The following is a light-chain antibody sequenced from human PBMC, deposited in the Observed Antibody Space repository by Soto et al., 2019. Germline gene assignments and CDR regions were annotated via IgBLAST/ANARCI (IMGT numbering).Light chain of an antibody. Sequence: IGLPRCPGSLSLSPGERATLSCRASQSVSSSNFAWYQQKPAQAPRLLIYGASRRAPGIPERFSGSGSGTDFTLTISRLEPEDFAVYYCQQYLTSPKPFGQGTKVAIK. CDR3: QQYLTSPKP. J-gene: IGKJ1*01. CDR1: QSVSSSN. CDR2: GAS. V-gene: IGKV3-20*01.